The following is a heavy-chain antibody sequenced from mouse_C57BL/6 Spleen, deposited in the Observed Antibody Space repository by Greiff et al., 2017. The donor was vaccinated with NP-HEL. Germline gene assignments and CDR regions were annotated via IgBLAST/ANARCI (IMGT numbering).Heavy chain of an antibody. J-gene: IGHJ1*03. CDR2: ISSGSSTI. CDR3: ARYYYGSSYEYFDV. Sequence: EVKVVESGGGLVKPGGSLKLSCAASGFTFSDYGMHWVRQAPEKGLEWVAYISSGSSTIYYADTVKGRFTISRDNAKNTLFLQMTSLRSEDTAMYYCARYYYGSSYEYFDVWGTGTTVTVSS. D-gene: IGHD1-1*01. CDR1: GFTFSDYG. V-gene: IGHV5-17*01.